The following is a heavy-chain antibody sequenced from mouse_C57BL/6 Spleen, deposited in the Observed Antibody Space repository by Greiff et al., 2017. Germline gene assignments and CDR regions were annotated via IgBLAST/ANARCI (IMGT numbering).Heavy chain of an antibody. Sequence: EVKLMESGPELVKPGASVKISCKASGYSFTDYNMNWVKQSNGKSLEWIGVINPNYGTTSYNQKFKGKATLTVDQSSSTAYMQLNSLTSEDSAVYYGAREDYYGSSWFAYWGQGTLVTVSA. CDR1: GYSFTDYN. D-gene: IGHD1-1*01. V-gene: IGHV1-39*01. J-gene: IGHJ3*01. CDR3: AREDYYGSSWFAY. CDR2: INPNYGTT.